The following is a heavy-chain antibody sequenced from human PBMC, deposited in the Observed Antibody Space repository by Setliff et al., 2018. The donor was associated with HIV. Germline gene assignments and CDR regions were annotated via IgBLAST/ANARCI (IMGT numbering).Heavy chain of an antibody. D-gene: IGHD6-13*01. Sequence: GGSLRLSCAASGFTFSGYGMYWVRQAPGKGLEWVAFIRYDGDNKYYVDSVKGRFTVSRDNSKNTLYLQMNSLRPEDTALYYCAKDRLLDGSSWYYLDYWGQGTLVTVSS. V-gene: IGHV3-30*02. CDR3: AKDRLLDGSSWYYLDY. J-gene: IGHJ4*02. CDR2: IRYDGDNK. CDR1: GFTFSGYG.